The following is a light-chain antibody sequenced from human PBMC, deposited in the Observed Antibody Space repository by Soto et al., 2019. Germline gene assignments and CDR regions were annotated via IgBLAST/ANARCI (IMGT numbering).Light chain of an antibody. CDR3: QQFGTSPLVT. J-gene: IGKJ3*01. CDR2: GVS. V-gene: IGKV3-20*01. CDR1: QSVSTRY. Sequence: EIVLTQSPGTLSLSPGERATLSCRASQSVSTRYLAWYQQKTGQAPRLLIHGVSSRATGIPDRFSGSGSGTDFILTISRLEPEDFAVYYCQQFGTSPLVTFGPGTKVDIK.